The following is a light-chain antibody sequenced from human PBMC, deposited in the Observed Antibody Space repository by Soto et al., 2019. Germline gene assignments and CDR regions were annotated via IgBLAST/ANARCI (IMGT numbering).Light chain of an antibody. J-gene: IGLJ1*01. Sequence: QSVLTQPASVSGSPGQSIAISCTGSSSDIGIYKYVSWYQQHPGKVPKLIIYEVTNRPSGVSNRFSGSESGNTASLTISGLQAEDEADYYCSSYTTSSTRVFGPGTKV. CDR3: SSYTTSSTRV. CDR1: SSDIGIYKY. CDR2: EVT. V-gene: IGLV2-14*01.